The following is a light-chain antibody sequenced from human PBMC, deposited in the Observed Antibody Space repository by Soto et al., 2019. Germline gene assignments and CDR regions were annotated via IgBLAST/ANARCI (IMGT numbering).Light chain of an antibody. CDR3: QQYDNWPRT. V-gene: IGKV3-15*01. Sequence: EMVMTQAPAMLSLSPGERSSISGRASQSVNNNLAWYQQKPGQAPRLLMFGASTRATDIPARFSGSGSGTEFTLTISSLQSEDFAIYYCQQYDNWPRTFGQGTKVDIK. CDR1: QSVNNN. CDR2: GAS. J-gene: IGKJ1*01.